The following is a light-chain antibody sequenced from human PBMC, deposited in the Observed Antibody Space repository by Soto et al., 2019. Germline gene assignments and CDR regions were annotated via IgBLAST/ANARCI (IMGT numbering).Light chain of an antibody. CDR3: QQYGSSHT. J-gene: IGKJ5*01. V-gene: IGKV3-20*01. CDR2: DAS. CDR1: QSVSTY. Sequence: DIVLTQSPATLSLSPWERATLSCWASQSVSTYLAWYQQKPGQAPRLLIYDASSRAIGIPDRFSGSVSGSDFILTINRLEPEDFAVYYCQQYGSSHTFGQGTRLEIK.